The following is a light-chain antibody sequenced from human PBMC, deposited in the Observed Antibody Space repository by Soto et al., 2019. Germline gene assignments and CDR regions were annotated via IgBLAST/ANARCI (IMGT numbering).Light chain of an antibody. J-gene: IGKJ4*01. CDR3: QQRRNWPWLT. CDR1: PYVNNY. CDR2: DVS. V-gene: IGKV3-11*01. Sequence: EIVLTQSPATLSLSPGERATLSCRASPYVNNYLAWYQQKPGQAPRLLIYDVSNRATGIPARFSGSGSGTDFTLTISSLEPEDSAVYFCQQRRNWPWLTFGGGTRVEIK.